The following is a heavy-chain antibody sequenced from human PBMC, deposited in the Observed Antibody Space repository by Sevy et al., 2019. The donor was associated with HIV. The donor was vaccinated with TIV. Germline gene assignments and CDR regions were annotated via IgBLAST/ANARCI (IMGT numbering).Heavy chain of an antibody. J-gene: IGHJ6*02. CDR3: APGFLDGYYHDMDV. V-gene: IGHV3-23*01. Sequence: GGSLRLSCAASGFTFSSYPMTWVRQAPGKGLEWVSVISGGGLSTYYADSVKGRFTISRDNSKNTLYLQLNRLRAEDTAVYYCAPGFLDGYYHDMDVWGQGTTVTVSS. CDR2: ISGGGLST. CDR1: GFTFSSYP. D-gene: IGHD3-3*01.